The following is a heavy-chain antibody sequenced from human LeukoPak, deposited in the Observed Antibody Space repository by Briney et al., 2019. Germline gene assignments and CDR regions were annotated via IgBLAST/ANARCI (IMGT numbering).Heavy chain of an antibody. CDR3: ARDHHKSIAAAGIDY. D-gene: IGHD6-13*01. CDR1: GYTFTSYA. Sequence: ASVKVSCKASGYTFTSYAMHWERQAPGQRLEWMGWINAGNGNTKYSQKFQGRVTITWDTSASTAYMELSSLRSEDTAVYYCARDHHKSIAAAGIDYWGQGTLVTVSS. CDR2: INAGNGNT. V-gene: IGHV1-3*01. J-gene: IGHJ4*02.